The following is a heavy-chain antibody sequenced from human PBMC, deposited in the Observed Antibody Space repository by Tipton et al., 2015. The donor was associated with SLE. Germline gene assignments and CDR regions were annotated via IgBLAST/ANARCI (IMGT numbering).Heavy chain of an antibody. CDR2: IYTSGST. CDR3: ARWAGPTVNFDY. CDR1: GGSISSGSYY. J-gene: IGHJ4*02. Sequence: TLSLTCTVSGGSISSGSYYWSWIRQPAGKGLEWIGRIYTSGSTNYNPSLKSRVTISVDTSKNQFSLKLSSVTAADTAVYYCARWAGPTVNFDYWGQGTLVPVSS. V-gene: IGHV4-61*02. D-gene: IGHD4-11*01.